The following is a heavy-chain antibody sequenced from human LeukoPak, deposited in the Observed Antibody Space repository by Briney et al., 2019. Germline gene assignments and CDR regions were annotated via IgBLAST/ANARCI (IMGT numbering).Heavy chain of an antibody. J-gene: IGHJ3*01. D-gene: IGHD3-22*01. V-gene: IGHV3-23*01. CDR1: GFPFSRHI. CDR2: ISVSGHTT. Sequence: PGGSLRLSCAPSGFPFSRHIMTWVRQAPGKGLEWVSAISVSGHTTYYAASVKGPFNITRDNSESTLHLQMKPRSTQDTAVYFCAISYDTSGDYFYAFDVSGEPTRVTVPS. CDR3: AISYDTSGDYFYAFDV.